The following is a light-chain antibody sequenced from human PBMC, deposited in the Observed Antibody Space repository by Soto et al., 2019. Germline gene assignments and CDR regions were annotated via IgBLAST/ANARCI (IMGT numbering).Light chain of an antibody. J-gene: IGLJ1*01. CDR2: DVS. Sequence: QSVLTQPASVSGSPGQSITISCTGTSSDVGGYNYISWYQQHPGKAPKPMIYDVSNRPSGASNRFSGSKSGNTASLTISGLHAEDEADYYCSSYTSSSTSRVFGTGTKLTVL. CDR3: SSYTSSSTSRV. V-gene: IGLV2-14*01. CDR1: SSDVGGYNY.